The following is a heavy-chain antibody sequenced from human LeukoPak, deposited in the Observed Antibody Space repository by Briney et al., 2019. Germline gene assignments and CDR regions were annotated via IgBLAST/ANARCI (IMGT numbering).Heavy chain of an antibody. J-gene: IGHJ4*02. V-gene: IGHV1-18*01. CDR2: ISAYNGNT. D-gene: IGHD3-22*01. CDR1: GYTFTSYG. Sequence: ASVKVSCKASGYTFTSYGISWVRQAPGQGLEWMGWISAYNGNTNYAQKLQDRVTMTTDTSTTTAYMELRGLRSDDTAVYYCARDGNRRMYYYDKVGDYWGQGTLVTVSS. CDR3: ARDGNRRMYYYDKVGDY.